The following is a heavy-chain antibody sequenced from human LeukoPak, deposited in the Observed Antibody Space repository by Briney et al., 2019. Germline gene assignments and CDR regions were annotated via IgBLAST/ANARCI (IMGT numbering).Heavy chain of an antibody. D-gene: IGHD6-19*01. CDR1: GYVFNSFG. V-gene: IGHV1-18*01. J-gene: IGHJ4*02. CDR2: VSAYKGYT. Sequence: ASVRVSCKTSGYVFNSFGITWLRQAPGQGLEWMGWVSAYKGYTSHAQKFQDRVIMTTDTSTTTAYMELRDLKSDDTAVYYCAREAVSFVAVANDGYFDFWGQGSLVIVSS. CDR3: AREAVSFVAVANDGYFDF.